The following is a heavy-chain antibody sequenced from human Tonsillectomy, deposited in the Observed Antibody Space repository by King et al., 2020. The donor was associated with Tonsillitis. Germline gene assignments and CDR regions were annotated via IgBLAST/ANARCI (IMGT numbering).Heavy chain of an antibody. D-gene: IGHD5/OR15-5a*01. J-gene: IGHJ6*03. CDR3: ARVSTSYYYYSMDV. V-gene: IGHV4-61*02. CDR2: IYTSGST. Sequence: VQLQESGPGLVKPSQTLSLTCTVSGGSISSGTYYWSWIRQPAGKGLEWIGHIYTSGSTNYNPSLKSRVTMSVDTSKNQFSLRLSSVTAADTAVYYCARVSTSYYYYSMDVWGKGTTVTVSS. CDR1: GGSISSGTYY.